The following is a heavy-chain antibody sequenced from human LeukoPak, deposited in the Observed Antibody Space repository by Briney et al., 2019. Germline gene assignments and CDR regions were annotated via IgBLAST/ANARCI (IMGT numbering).Heavy chain of an antibody. CDR1: GYTFTDPF. V-gene: IGHV1-2*02. Sequence: ASVKVSCKTSGYTFTDPFMHWVRQAPGQGLEWKGWINPKNGDTSYAQRLQGRVTMTVDTSLITAYMELTRLTSDDTAVYYCATLGGHSLAVQNGYWGQGALVTVSS. D-gene: IGHD3-16*01. CDR3: ATLGGHSLAVQNGY. CDR2: INPKNGDT. J-gene: IGHJ4*02.